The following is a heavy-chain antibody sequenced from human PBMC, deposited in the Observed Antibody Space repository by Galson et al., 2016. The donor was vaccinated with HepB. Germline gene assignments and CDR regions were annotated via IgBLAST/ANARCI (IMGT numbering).Heavy chain of an antibody. CDR3: ARDLPDYVIYLIQYAFDY. CDR2: ISATGGRT. Sequence: SLRLSCAASGFIFSSYAMSWVRQAPGGELEWVAVISATGGRTDYADSVKSRFTISRDNSKNTLYLQMNSLRVEDTAVYYCARDLPDYVIYLIQYAFDYWGQGTLVTVSS. J-gene: IGHJ4*02. V-gene: IGHV3-23*01. CDR1: GFIFSSYA. D-gene: IGHD4-17*01.